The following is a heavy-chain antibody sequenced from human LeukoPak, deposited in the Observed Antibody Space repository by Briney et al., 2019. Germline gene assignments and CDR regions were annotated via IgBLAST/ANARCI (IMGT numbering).Heavy chain of an antibody. V-gene: IGHV3-21*01. CDR1: GFTFSSYS. J-gene: IGHJ4*02. CDR3: ARDARLAVAEYPY. CDR2: ISSSSSYI. Sequence: GGSLRLSCAASGFTFSSYSMNWVRQAPGKGLEWVSSISSSSSYIYYADSVKGRFTISRDNAKNSLYLQMNSLRAGDTAMYYCARDARLAVAEYPYWGQGTLVTVSS. D-gene: IGHD6-19*01.